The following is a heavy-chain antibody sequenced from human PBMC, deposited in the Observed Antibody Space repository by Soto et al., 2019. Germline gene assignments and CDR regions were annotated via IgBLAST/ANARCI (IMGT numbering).Heavy chain of an antibody. CDR2: INHSGST. J-gene: IGHJ6*02. Sequence: QVQLQQWGAGLLKPSETLSLTCAVYGGSFSGYYWSWIRQPPGKGLEWIGEINHSGSTNYNPSLKSRVTISVDTSKNQFSLKLSSVTAADTAVYYCARRSGYYHGMDVWGQGTTVTVSS. V-gene: IGHV4-34*01. CDR3: ARRSGYYHGMDV. CDR1: GGSFSGYY. D-gene: IGHD3-10*01.